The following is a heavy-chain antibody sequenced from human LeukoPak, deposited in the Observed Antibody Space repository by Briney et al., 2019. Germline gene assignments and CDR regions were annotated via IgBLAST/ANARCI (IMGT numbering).Heavy chain of an antibody. Sequence: ASVKVSCKASGYTFTSYGISWVRQAPGQGLEWMGWISAYNGNTNYAQKLQGGVTMTTDTSTSTAYMELRSLRSDDTAVYYCAAIVNSGWYRYFDYWGQGTLVTVSS. D-gene: IGHD6-19*01. V-gene: IGHV1-18*01. J-gene: IGHJ4*02. CDR3: AAIVNSGWYRYFDY. CDR1: GYTFTSYG. CDR2: ISAYNGNT.